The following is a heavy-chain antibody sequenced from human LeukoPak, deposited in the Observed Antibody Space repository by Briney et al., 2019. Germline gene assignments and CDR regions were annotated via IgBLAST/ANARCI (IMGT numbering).Heavy chain of an antibody. CDR2: INWNGGST. J-gene: IGHJ4*02. CDR1: GFTFDDYG. CDR3: ARELELLGFDY. Sequence: PGGSLRLSCAASGFTFDDYGMTWVRQAPGKGLEWVSTINWNGGSTGYADSMKGRFTIFRDNAKNSLYLQMNSLRAEDTALYYCARELELLGFDYWGQGTLVTVSS. V-gene: IGHV3-20*04. D-gene: IGHD1-7*01.